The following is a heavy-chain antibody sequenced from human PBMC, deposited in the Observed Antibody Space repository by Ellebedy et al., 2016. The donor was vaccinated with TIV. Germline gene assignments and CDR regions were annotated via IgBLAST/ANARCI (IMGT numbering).Heavy chain of an antibody. J-gene: IGHJ4*02. V-gene: IGHV3-23*01. CDR1: GFTFSSYA. D-gene: IGHD3-22*01. CDR3: AKRNYYDSSGYTGFDY. CDR2: ILGSGGSI. Sequence: GESLKISXAASGFTFSSYAMNWVRQAPGKGLEWVSDILGSGGSIHYTDSVKGRFTISRDNSKNTLYLQTNSLRAEDTAVYFCAKRNYYDSSGYTGFDYWGQGTLVTVSS.